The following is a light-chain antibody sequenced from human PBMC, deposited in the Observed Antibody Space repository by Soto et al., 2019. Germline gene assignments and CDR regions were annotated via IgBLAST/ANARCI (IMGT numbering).Light chain of an antibody. CDR2: EGS. V-gene: IGLV2-23*01. CDR3: CSYAVSDTMI. Sequence: QSVLTQPASVSGSPGQSITISCTGTSSDVGTYDLVSWFQQHPGEAPKLMIYEGSRRPSGVSNRFSGSKSGNTASLTISGLQAEDEADYYCCSYAVSDTMIFGGGTTLTVL. CDR1: SSDVGTYDL. J-gene: IGLJ2*01.